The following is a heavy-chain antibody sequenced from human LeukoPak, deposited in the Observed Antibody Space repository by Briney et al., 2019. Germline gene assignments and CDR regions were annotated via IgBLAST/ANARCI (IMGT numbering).Heavy chain of an antibody. J-gene: IGHJ5*02. CDR1: GYTFTSYG. D-gene: IGHD5-12*01. CDR2: ISAYNGNT. Sequence: ASVKVSCKASGYTFTSYGISWVRQAPGQGLEWMGWISAYNGNTNYAQKLQGRVTMTTDTSTSTAYMELRSLRSDDTAVYYCARGVRGYGPEFESWFDPWGRGTLVTVSS. V-gene: IGHV1-18*01. CDR3: ARGVRGYGPEFESWFDP.